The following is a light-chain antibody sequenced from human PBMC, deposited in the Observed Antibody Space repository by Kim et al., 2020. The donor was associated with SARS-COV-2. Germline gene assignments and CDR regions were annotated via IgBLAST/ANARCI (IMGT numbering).Light chain of an antibody. CDR2: RAS. J-gene: IGKJ1*01. Sequence: EIRMTQSPAPLSVSPGERATLSCRASQSLSGNLAWYQQTPGQAPRLLILRASTRASGVPARFTGSGSGADFTLTISSLQSEDSAVYYCQQYFTWPLTFGQGTKVDIK. CDR1: QSLSGN. CDR3: QQYFTWPLT. V-gene: IGKV3-15*01.